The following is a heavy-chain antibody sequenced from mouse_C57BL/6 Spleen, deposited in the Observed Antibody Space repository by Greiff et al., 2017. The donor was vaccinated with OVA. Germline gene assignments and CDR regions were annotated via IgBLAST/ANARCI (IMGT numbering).Heavy chain of an antibody. CDR3: ARDSAGRDYWDY. Sequence: QVQLKQSGAELAKPGASVKLSCKASGYTFTSYWMHWVKQRPGQGLEWIGYINPSSGYTKYNQKFKDKATLPADKSSSTAYMQLSSRTYEDSAVYGCARDSAGRDYWDYGGQGAT. CDR2: INPSSGYT. V-gene: IGHV1-7*01. D-gene: IGHD3-2*02. J-gene: IGHJ2*01. CDR1: GYTFTSYW.